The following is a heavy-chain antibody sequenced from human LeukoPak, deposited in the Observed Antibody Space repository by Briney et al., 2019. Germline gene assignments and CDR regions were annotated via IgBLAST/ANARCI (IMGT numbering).Heavy chain of an antibody. J-gene: IGHJ4*02. CDR3: ARARVTMIVVAPYYFDY. CDR1: GDSISNYY. CDR2: IYSSGTT. D-gene: IGHD3-22*01. V-gene: IGHV4-4*07. Sequence: PSETLSLTCTVSGDSISNYYWSWLRQPAGKGLEWIGRIYSSGTTNYNPSLKSRVTISVDTSKNQFSLKLISVTAADTAVYYCARARVTMIVVAPYYFDYWGQGTLVTVSS.